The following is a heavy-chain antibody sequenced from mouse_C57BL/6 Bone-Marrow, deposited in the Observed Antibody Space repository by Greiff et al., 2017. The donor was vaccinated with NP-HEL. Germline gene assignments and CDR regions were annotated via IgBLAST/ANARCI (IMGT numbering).Heavy chain of an antibody. CDR2: ISYDGSN. J-gene: IGHJ3*01. D-gene: IGHD2-12*01. V-gene: IGHV3-6*01. Sequence: DVQLQESGPGLVKPSQSLSLTCSVTGYSITSGYYWNWIRQFPGNKLEWMGYISYDGSNNYNPSLKNRISITRDTSKNQFFLKLNSVTTEDTATYYCAREGLRRFAYWGQGTLVTVSA. CDR3: AREGLRRFAY. CDR1: GYSITSGYY.